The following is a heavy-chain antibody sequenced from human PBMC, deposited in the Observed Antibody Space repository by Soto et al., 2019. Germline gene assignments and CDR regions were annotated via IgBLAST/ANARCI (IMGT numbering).Heavy chain of an antibody. CDR2: IAYDGRTK. CDR1: GFTFQNHA. Sequence: QVQLMDSGGGVVQPGTSLRLSCVASGFTFQNHAMYWIRQAPGKGLEWVALIAYDGRTKYSDAVRGRFAVSRDNSKSTQYLQMNSLRPEDTAVYYCATSTSVTFESWGQGALVIVSS. CDR3: ATSTSVTFES. D-gene: IGHD4-4*01. J-gene: IGHJ4*02. V-gene: IGHV3-30*09.